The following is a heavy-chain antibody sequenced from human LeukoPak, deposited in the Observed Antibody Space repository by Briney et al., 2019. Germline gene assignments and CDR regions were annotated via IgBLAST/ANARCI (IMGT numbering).Heavy chain of an antibody. CDR1: GGSISSGGYY. CDR3: ARASYSCGFIDY. CDR2: IYYSGST. J-gene: IGHJ4*02. V-gene: IGHV4-31*03. Sequence: SQTLSLTCTVSGGSISSGGYYWSWIRQHPGKGLEWIGYIYYSGSTYYNPSLKSRVTISVDTSKNQFSLKLSSVTAADTAVYYCARASYSCGFIDYWGQGTLVTVSS. D-gene: IGHD5-18*01.